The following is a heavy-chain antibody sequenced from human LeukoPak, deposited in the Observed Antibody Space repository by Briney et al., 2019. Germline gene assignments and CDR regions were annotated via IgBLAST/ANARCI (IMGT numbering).Heavy chain of an antibody. CDR3: ARDDVAAAGTGSFDY. J-gene: IGHJ4*02. CDR2: ISYDGSNK. D-gene: IGHD6-13*01. Sequence: PGRSLRLSCPASGFTFSSYAMHWVRQAPGKGLEWVAVISYDGSNKYYADSVKGRFTISRDNSKNTLYLQMNSLRAEDTAVYYCARDDVAAAGTGSFDYWGQGTLVTVSS. V-gene: IGHV3-30*04. CDR1: GFTFSSYA.